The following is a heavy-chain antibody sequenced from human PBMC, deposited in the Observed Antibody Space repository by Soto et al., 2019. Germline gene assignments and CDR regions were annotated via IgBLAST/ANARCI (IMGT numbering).Heavy chain of an antibody. D-gene: IGHD5-12*01. Sequence: QVQLQESGPGLVKPSQTLSLTCTVSGGSISSGGYYWSWIRQHPGKGLEWIGYIYYSGSTYYNPYLKSRVTISVDTSKNQFSLKLSSVTAADTAVYYCARDRGGYALKAQSDAFDIWGQGTMVTVSS. CDR2: IYYSGST. V-gene: IGHV4-31*03. J-gene: IGHJ3*02. CDR3: ARDRGGYALKAQSDAFDI. CDR1: GGSISSGGYY.